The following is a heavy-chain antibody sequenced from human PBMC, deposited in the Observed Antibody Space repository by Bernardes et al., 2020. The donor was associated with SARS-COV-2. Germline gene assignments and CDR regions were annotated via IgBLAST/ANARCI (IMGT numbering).Heavy chain of an antibody. CDR3: ARDNLRRGDY. J-gene: IGHJ4*02. Sequence: GVSLRLSCAASGFTFRNYWMSWVRQAPGKGLEWVANIKRDGSEKYYVDSVKGRFTISRDNAKNSVYLQMNSLRAEDTAVYYCARDNLRRGDYWGQGTLVTVSS. CDR1: GFTFRNYW. V-gene: IGHV3-7*03. D-gene: IGHD4-17*01. CDR2: IKRDGSEK.